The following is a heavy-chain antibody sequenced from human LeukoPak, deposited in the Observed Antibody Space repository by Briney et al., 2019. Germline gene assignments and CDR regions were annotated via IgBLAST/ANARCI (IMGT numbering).Heavy chain of an antibody. CDR2: INPTSGGT. Sequence: ASVKVSCKASGYTFTGYYIHWVRQAPGQGLEWMGWINPTSGGTNYAQKFQGRVTMTRDTSISTAYMKLSRLRSDDTAVYYCARHVGYSNWFDPWGQGTLVTVSS. CDR3: ARHVGYSNWFDP. CDR1: GYTFTGYY. V-gene: IGHV1-2*02. J-gene: IGHJ5*02. D-gene: IGHD2-15*01.